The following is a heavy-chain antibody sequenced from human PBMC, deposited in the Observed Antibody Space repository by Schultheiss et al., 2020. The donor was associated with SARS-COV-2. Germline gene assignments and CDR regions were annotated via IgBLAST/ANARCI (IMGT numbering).Heavy chain of an antibody. CDR1: GGSISSSNW. J-gene: IGHJ6*03. CDR2: IYHSGST. V-gene: IGHV4-4*02. Sequence: SETLSLTCAVSGGSISSSNWWSWVRQPPGKGLEWIGEIYHSGSTNYNPSLKSRVTISVDTSKNQFSLKLSSVTAADTAVYYCAREGSDYYYYYYMDVWGKGTTVTVSS. CDR3: AREGSDYYYYYYMDV.